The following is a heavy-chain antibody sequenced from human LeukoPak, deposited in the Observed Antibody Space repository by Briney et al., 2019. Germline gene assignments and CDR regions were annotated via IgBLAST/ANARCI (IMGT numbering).Heavy chain of an antibody. J-gene: IGHJ3*02. CDR2: INTNTGNP. V-gene: IGHV7-4-1*02. Sequence: ASVKVSCKASGYTFTSYAMNWVRQAPGQGLEWMGWINTNTGNPTYAQGFTGRFVFSLDTSVSTAYLQISSLKAEDTAVYYCASFYCSGGSCYSRQRDDAFDIWGQGTMVTVSS. D-gene: IGHD2-15*01. CDR1: GYTFTSYA. CDR3: ASFYCSGGSCYSRQRDDAFDI.